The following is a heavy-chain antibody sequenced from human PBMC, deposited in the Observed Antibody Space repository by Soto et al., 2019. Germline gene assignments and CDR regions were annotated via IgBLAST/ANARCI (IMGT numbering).Heavy chain of an antibody. V-gene: IGHV3-9*01. D-gene: IGHD3-10*01. J-gene: IGHJ3*01. Sequence: GGSLRLSCVASGFTFDDYSLHWVRQVPGKGLEWVAGISGNSGSSGYADSVRGRFTVSRDNAKNSLFLQMSSLSPEDTALYYCTKRRSARPGFDAFDLWGQGTMVTVSS. CDR1: GFTFDDYS. CDR2: ISGNSGSS. CDR3: TKRRSARPGFDAFDL.